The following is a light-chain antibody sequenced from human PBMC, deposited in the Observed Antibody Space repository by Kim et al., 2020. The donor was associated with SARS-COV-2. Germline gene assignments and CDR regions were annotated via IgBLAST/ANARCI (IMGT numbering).Light chain of an antibody. Sequence: ASVGDRVTLTCRASQTITRWLAWYRQKLGKAPELLIYGASTLRSGVPSRFSGSGSGTEFTLTINGLQPDDFATYYCQQYNLYPLTFGGGTKVDIK. CDR2: GAS. V-gene: IGKV1-5*01. CDR3: QQYNLYPLT. CDR1: QTITRW. J-gene: IGKJ4*01.